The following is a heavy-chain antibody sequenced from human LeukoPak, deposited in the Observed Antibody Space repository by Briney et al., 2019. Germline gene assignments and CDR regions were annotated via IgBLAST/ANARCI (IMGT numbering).Heavy chain of an antibody. Sequence: ASVKVSCKASGYTFTSYGISWVRQAPGQGLEWMGWISAYNGNTNYAQKLQGRVTMTTDTSTSTAYMELRSLRSEDTAVYYCAKGGRGKQWLVDFIRRSYFDYWGQGTLVTVSS. CDR1: GYTFTSYG. V-gene: IGHV1-18*01. D-gene: IGHD6-19*01. CDR2: ISAYNGNT. CDR3: AKGGRGKQWLVDFIRRSYFDY. J-gene: IGHJ4*02.